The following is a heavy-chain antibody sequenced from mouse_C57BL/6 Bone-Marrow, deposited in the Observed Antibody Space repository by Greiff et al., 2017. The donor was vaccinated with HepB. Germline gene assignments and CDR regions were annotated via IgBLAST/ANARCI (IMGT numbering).Heavy chain of an antibody. J-gene: IGHJ1*03. V-gene: IGHV3-3*01. Sequence: VQLQQSGPSLVRPSQTLSLTCTVTGFSINSDCYWIWIRQFPGNKLEYIGYTFYSGITYYNPSLESRTYITRDTSKNQFSLKLSSVTTEDTATYYCARGYYYGSSYGVLDVWGTGTTVTVSS. D-gene: IGHD1-1*01. CDR3: ARGYYYGSSYGVLDV. CDR1: GFSINSDCY. CDR2: TFYSGIT.